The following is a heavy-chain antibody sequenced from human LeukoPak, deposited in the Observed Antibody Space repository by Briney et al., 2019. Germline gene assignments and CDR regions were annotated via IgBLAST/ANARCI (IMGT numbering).Heavy chain of an antibody. Sequence: SETLSLTCTVSGGSISSHYWSWIRQPPGKGLEWIGYIYYSGSTNYNPSLKSRVTISVDTSKNQFSLKLSSVTAADTAVYYCARLVGATNPSDYWGQGTLVTVSS. CDR2: IYYSGST. D-gene: IGHD1-26*01. V-gene: IGHV4-59*11. J-gene: IGHJ4*02. CDR3: ARLVGATNPSDY. CDR1: GGSISSHY.